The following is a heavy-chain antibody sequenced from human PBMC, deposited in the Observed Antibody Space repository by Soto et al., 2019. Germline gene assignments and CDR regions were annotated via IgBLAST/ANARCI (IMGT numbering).Heavy chain of an antibody. V-gene: IGHV1-3*05. CDR3: ARSIVVVTALDY. J-gene: IGHJ4*02. CDR1: GYTFTSYA. Sequence: QVQLVQSGAEEKKPGASVKVSCKASGYTFTSYAMHWVRQAPGQRLEWMGWINAVNGNTKYSQKFQGRVTITRDTSASTAYMELSSLRSEDTAVYYCARSIVVVTALDYWGQGPLVTVSS. D-gene: IGHD2-21*02. CDR2: INAVNGNT.